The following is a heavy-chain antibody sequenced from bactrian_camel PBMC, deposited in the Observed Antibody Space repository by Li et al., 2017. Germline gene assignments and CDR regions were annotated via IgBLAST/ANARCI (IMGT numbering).Heavy chain of an antibody. CDR1: GRTSNYC. V-gene: IGHV3S1*01. CDR2: FDVDGVSGGRI. CDR3: ASDPQGGQGTRACSYFSGGPWQLPKGAS. D-gene: IGHD2*01. J-gene: IGHJ4*01. Sequence: HVQLVESGGGSVQTGGSLRLSCVISGRTSNYCMAWFRQAPGKEREGVARFDVDGVSGGRIQYADSVKGRFTISRDNAKNTLYLEMNNLKPEDTAMYYCASDPQGGQGTRACSYFSGGPWQLPKGASWGQGTQVTVS.